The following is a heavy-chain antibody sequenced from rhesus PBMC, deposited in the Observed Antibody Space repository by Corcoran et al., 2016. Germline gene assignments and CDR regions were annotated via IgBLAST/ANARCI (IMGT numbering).Heavy chain of an antibody. Sequence: EVQLVESGGGLVPPGGSLRLSGAASGFPFSNYDMIWVRQALGKGLEWVSRISNTGKTIYYADSVKGRFTISRDNDKNSLSLQMNSLKTGDTAVYYCTRIFWGSSDYWGQGVLVTVSS. V-gene: IGHV3S4*01. CDR1: GFPFSNYD. CDR2: ISNTGKTI. J-gene: IGHJ4*01. CDR3: TRIFWGSSDY. D-gene: IGHD1-44*02.